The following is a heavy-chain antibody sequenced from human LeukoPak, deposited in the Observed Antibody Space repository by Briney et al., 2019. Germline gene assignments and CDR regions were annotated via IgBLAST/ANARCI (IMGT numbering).Heavy chain of an antibody. CDR3: AREGLYSSSSDFDY. CDR1: GYTFTGYY. CDR2: LNPKTGDT. J-gene: IGHJ4*02. V-gene: IGHV1-2*02. D-gene: IGHD6-13*01. Sequence: ASVKVSCKASGYTFTGYYVHWVRQAPGEGLQWMGYLNPKTGDTKYAQKLLDRVTMTRDASISTVYMELSGLRSDDTAVYYCAREGLYSSSSDFDYWGQGTLVTVSS.